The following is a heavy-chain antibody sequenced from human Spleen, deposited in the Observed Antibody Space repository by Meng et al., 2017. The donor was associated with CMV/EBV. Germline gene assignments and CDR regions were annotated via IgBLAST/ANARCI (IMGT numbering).Heavy chain of an antibody. V-gene: IGHV1-18*01. CDR2: ISVHNGNT. J-gene: IGHJ4*02. CDR1: GYTVTTYA. CDR3: ARGTGELLPFAY. D-gene: IGHD3-16*01. Sequence: SCKSSGYTVTTYAISWVRQAPGQGLEWMGWISVHNGNTKYAQKLQGRVTMTTDTSTSTAYMELRSLRSDDTAVYYCARGTGELLPFAYGGQGALVTVSS.